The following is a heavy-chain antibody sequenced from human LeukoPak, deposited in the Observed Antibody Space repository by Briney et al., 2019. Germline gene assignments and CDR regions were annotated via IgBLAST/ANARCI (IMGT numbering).Heavy chain of an antibody. V-gene: IGHV3-23*01. Sequence: PGGSLRLSCAASGFTFSNYAMSWVRQAPGKGLEWVSVITSSSDTIYYSDSAKGRFTISRDNSRNTLYLQMNSLRAEDMAVYYCARDGVSTNDWQPDYWGQGTLVTVSS. CDR2: ITSSSDTI. J-gene: IGHJ4*02. D-gene: IGHD5/OR15-5a*01. CDR3: ARDGVSTNDWQPDY. CDR1: GFTFSNYA.